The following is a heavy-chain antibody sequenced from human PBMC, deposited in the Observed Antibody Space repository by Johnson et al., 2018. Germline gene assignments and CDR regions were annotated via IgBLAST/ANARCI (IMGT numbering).Heavy chain of an antibody. CDR2: VHHRGRT. Sequence: QVQLQQWGAGLLKPSETLSLTCAVYGGSFSGYYYIWIRQPPGKRLEWIGEVHHRGRTTYNPSLQSLVTISIDTSKNHFSLRLRSLTAADTAVYYCAKRLTGHYHAVFDIWGQGTMVTVSS. CDR3: AKRLTGHYHAVFDI. D-gene: IGHD3-9*01. V-gene: IGHV4-34*01. J-gene: IGHJ3*02. CDR1: GGSFSGYY.